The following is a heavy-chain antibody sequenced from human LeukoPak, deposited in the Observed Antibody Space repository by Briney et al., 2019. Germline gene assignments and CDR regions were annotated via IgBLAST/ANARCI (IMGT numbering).Heavy chain of an antibody. V-gene: IGHV3-48*03. CDR3: ARVVSSGWYYFDY. CDR1: GFTFSSYE. CDR2: ISSGSTI. J-gene: IGHJ4*02. D-gene: IGHD6-19*01. Sequence: GGSLRLSCAASGFTFSSYEMNWVRQAPGKGLEWVSYISSGSTIYYADSVEGRFTISRDNAKNSLYLQMNSLRAEDTAVYYCARVVSSGWYYFDYWGQGTLVTVSS.